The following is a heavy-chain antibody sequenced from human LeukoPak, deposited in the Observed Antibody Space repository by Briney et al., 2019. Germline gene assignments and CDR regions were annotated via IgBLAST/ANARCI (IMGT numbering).Heavy chain of an antibody. CDR3: AIRLAYCGGDCYSLSY. CDR1: GFIFSDYS. CDR2: ISSSSRYI. Sequence: GGSLRLSCAASGFIFSDYSMTWVRQAPGKGLEWVSSISSSSRYIYYADSVRGRFTISRDNAKNSHYLQMNSLRAEDTALYYCAIRLAYCGGDCYSLSYWGQGTLVTVSS. V-gene: IGHV3-21*01. D-gene: IGHD2-21*02. J-gene: IGHJ4*02.